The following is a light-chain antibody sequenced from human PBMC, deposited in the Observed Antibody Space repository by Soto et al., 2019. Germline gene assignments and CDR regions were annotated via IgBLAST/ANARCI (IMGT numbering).Light chain of an antibody. CDR3: QQANSFPLT. CDR1: QDIASW. V-gene: IGKV1D-12*01. J-gene: IGKJ4*01. CDR2: GAS. Sequence: DIQMTQSPSSVSASVGDSVTITCRSSQDIASWLAWYQQKPGKAPNLLIYGASTLQSGVPSRFSGSRSGTDFTLTISSLQPEDFATYYCQQANSFPLTFGVGTKVEIK.